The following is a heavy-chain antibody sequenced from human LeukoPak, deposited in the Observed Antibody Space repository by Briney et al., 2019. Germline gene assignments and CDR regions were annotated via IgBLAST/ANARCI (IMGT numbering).Heavy chain of an antibody. CDR3: ARRSGIAVAGAFDY. V-gene: IGHV3-30*03. J-gene: IGHJ4*02. Sequence: PSETLSLTCTVSGGSISSYYWSWVRQAPGKGLEWVAVISYDGSNKYYADSVKGRFTISRDNSKNTLYLQMNSLRAEDTAVYYCARRSGIAVAGAFDYWGQGTLVTVS. CDR2: ISYDGSNK. CDR1: GGSISSYY. D-gene: IGHD6-19*01.